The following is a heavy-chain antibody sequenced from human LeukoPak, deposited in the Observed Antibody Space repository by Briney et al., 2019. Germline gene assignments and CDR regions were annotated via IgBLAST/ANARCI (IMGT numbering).Heavy chain of an antibody. Sequence: PGGSLSLSCAPSGFTFDNFAMTWVRQAPGKGLAWVSEITGSGGSTYYADSVKGRFTISRDNSKNTLYLQMNSLRAEYTAIYYCARELFDFDYWGQGTLVTVSS. D-gene: IGHD3-10*01. CDR3: ARELFDFDY. CDR2: ITGSGGST. V-gene: IGHV3-23*01. J-gene: IGHJ4*02. CDR1: GFTFDNFA.